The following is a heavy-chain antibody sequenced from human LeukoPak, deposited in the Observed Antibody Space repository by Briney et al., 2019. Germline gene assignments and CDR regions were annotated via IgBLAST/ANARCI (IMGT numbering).Heavy chain of an antibody. J-gene: IGHJ4*02. Sequence: GGSLRLSCVASGFIYRRYSMNWVRQAPGKGLEWVSPISSTSTYIYYADSVRGRFTISRDNAENSLYLQMTSLTVEDTAVYYCARDLSTGMPGGFDYWGQGSLVTVSS. CDR3: ARDLSTGMPGGFDY. D-gene: IGHD2-8*02. V-gene: IGHV3-21*01. CDR2: ISSTSTYI. CDR1: GFIYRRYS.